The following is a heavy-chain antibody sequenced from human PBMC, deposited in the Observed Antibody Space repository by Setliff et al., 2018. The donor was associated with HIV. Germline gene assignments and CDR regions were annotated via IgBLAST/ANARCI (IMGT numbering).Heavy chain of an antibody. CDR3: ARDVEHMMDV. J-gene: IGHJ6*02. CDR1: GGSISSHY. Sequence: PSETLSLTCTVSGGSISSHYWGCIRQPPGKGLEWIGSIYYSGSTNYNPSLKSRVTISVDTSKNQFSLKLSSVTAADTAVYYCARDVEHMMDVWGQGTTVTVSS. V-gene: IGHV4-59*11. CDR2: IYYSGST.